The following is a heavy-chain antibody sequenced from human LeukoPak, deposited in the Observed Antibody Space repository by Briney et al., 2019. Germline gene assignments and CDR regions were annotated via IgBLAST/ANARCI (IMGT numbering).Heavy chain of an antibody. D-gene: IGHD3-10*01. J-gene: IGHJ4*02. CDR2: TYYRSKWYN. CDR1: GDSVSSNSAA. CDR3: ARRKRNSMVRGVIDY. V-gene: IGHV6-1*01. Sequence: SQTLSLTCAISGDSVSSNSAAWSRVRQSPSRGLEWLGRTYYRSKWYNDYAVSVKSRITFNPDTSKNQFSLQLNSVTPEDTAVYYCARRKRNSMVRGVIDYWGQGTLVTVSS.